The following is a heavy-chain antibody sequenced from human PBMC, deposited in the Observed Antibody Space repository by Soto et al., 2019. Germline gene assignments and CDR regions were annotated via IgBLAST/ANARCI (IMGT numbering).Heavy chain of an antibody. CDR3: VRDSTLLVPTSIDY. D-gene: IGHD2-2*01. Sequence: PGGSLRLSCASSGFTFSNYEMNWVRQAPGKGLEWVSWIDYGGGRTDYPDSVRSRFTISRDNAKNSLYLQMNSLRDEDTAVYYCVRDSTLLVPTSIDYWGHGTLVTVSS. J-gene: IGHJ4*01. V-gene: IGHV3-48*03. CDR2: IDYGGGRT. CDR1: GFTFSNYE.